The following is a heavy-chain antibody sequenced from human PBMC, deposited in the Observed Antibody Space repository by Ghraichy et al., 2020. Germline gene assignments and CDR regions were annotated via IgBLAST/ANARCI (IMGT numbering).Heavy chain of an antibody. CDR3: ARSSDWPTFDS. D-gene: IGHD6-19*01. Sequence: ASVKVSYKASGYTFTGYYMHWVRQAPGQGLEWMGRINPTSRGANYAQKFQGRITMTRETSIRPAYMELSRLRSDDTAVYYCARSSDWPTFDSWGQGTLVT. CDR2: INPTSRGA. J-gene: IGHJ4*02. V-gene: IGHV1-2*06. CDR1: GYTFTGYY.